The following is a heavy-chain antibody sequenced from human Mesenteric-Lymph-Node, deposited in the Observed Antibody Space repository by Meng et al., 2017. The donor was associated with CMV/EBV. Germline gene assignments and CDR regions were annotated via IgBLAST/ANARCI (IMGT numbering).Heavy chain of an antibody. J-gene: IGHJ3*02. Sequence: GGSLRLSCGASGFTFTNSAMSWVRQAPGKGLEWVSAISGSGGSTYYADSVKGRFTISRDNAKNSLYLQMNSLRVEDTAVYYCAREGGHDSSGYHYDDAFDIWGQGTMVTVSS. CDR2: ISGSGGST. V-gene: IGHV3-23*01. CDR3: AREGGHDSSGYHYDDAFDI. D-gene: IGHD3-22*01. CDR1: GFTFTNSA.